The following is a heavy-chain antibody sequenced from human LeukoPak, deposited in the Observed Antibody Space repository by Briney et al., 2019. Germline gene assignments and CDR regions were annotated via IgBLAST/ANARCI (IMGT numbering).Heavy chain of an antibody. CDR3: SRHKTTGYSLNSSDI. J-gene: IGHJ3*02. CDR2: IYPGDSDT. CDR1: GYSFSTYL. Sequence: GESLKISCKGSGYSFSTYLIGWARQMPGKGLEWMGIIYPGDSDTRYYPPFQGQVTISADKSISTAYLQWGSLKASDTAMYFCSRHKTTGYSLNSSDIWGQGTMLTVSS. D-gene: IGHD5-18*01. V-gene: IGHV5-51*01.